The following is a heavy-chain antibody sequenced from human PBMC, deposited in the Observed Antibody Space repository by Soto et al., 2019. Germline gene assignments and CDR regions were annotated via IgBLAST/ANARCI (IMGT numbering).Heavy chain of an antibody. CDR3: ATGWGGDPTTRFDS. CDR2: INGGGSST. D-gene: IGHD2-21*02. J-gene: IGHJ4*02. Sequence: EVQLVESGGGLVQPGGSLRLSCAASGFTFSSYWMHWVRQAPGKGLVWVSRINGGGSSTSYADSVQGRFTISRDNAKNTLYLQRNNLRAEDTAVYYGATGWGGDPTTRFDSWGQGTLVTVSS. CDR1: GFTFSSYW. V-gene: IGHV3-74*01.